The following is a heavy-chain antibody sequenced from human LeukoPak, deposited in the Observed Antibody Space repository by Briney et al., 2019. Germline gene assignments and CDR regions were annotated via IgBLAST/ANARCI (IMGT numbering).Heavy chain of an antibody. J-gene: IGHJ5*02. Sequence: SQTLSLTCTVSGGSISSGSYYWSWIRQPAGKGLEWIGRTYTSGSTNYNPSLKSRVTISVDTSKNQFSLKLSSVTAADTAVYYCARGRGSCSSTSCYIWFDPWGQGTLVTVSS. V-gene: IGHV4-61*02. CDR1: GGSISSGSYY. D-gene: IGHD2-2*02. CDR3: ARGRGSCSSTSCYIWFDP. CDR2: TYTSGST.